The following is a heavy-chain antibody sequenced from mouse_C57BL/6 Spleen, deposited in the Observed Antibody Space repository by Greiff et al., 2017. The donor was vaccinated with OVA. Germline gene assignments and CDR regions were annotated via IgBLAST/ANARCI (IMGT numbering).Heavy chain of an antibody. CDR2: IDPSDSYT. J-gene: IGHJ2*01. D-gene: IGHD1-1*01. V-gene: IGHV1-69*01. CDR3: ARRYYGSPYYFDY. Sequence: QVQLQQPGAELVMPGASVKLSCKASGYTFTSYWMHWVKQRPGQGLEWIGEIDPSDSYTNYNQKFKGKSTLTVDKSSNTAYMQLSSLTSEDSAVYYCARRYYGSPYYFDYWGQGTTLTVSS. CDR1: GYTFTSYW.